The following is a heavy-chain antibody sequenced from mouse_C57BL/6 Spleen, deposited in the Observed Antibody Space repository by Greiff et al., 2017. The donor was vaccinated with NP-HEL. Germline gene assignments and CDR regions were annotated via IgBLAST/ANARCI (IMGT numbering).Heavy chain of an antibody. CDR2: IHPNSGST. Sequence: VQLQQPGAELVKPGASVKLSCKASGYTFTSYWMHWVKQRPGQGLEWIGMIHPNSGSTNYNEKFKSKATLTVDKSSSTAYMQLSSLTSEDSEVYYCAAYYSNYIWFAYWGQGTLVTVSA. J-gene: IGHJ3*01. CDR1: GYTFTSYW. V-gene: IGHV1-64*01. D-gene: IGHD2-5*01. CDR3: AAYYSNYIWFAY.